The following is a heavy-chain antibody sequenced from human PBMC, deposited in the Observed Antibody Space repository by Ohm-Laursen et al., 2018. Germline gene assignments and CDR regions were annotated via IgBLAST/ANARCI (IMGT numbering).Heavy chain of an antibody. CDR1: GFTFRNYW. D-gene: IGHD5-18*01. J-gene: IGHJ4*02. Sequence: SLRLSCSASGFTFRNYWMTWVRQAPGKGLEWVANIKPDGSEKYYVDSVKGRFTISRDNAKNLLYLQMNSLRDEDTAVYYCARSGYTSKGYWGQGTLVTVSS. CDR2: IKPDGSEK. CDR3: ARSGYTSKGY. V-gene: IGHV3-7*01.